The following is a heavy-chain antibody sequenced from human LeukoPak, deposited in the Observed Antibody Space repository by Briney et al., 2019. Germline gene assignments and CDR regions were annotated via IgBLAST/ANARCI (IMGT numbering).Heavy chain of an antibody. CDR3: ARELRKRADWFDP. V-gene: IGHV1-58*02. CDR1: GFTFTSSA. J-gene: IGHJ5*02. Sequence: SVKVSCKASGFTFTSSAMQWVRQARGQRLEWIGWIVVGSGNTNYAQKFQERVTITRDMSTSTAYMELSSLRSEDTAVYYCARELRKRADWFDPWGQGTLVTVSS. D-gene: IGHD1-14*01. CDR2: IVVGSGNT.